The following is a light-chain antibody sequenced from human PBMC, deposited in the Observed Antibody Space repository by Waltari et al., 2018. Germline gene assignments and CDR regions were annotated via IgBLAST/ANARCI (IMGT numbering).Light chain of an antibody. Sequence: QSALTQPPSASGSPGQSVTISCTGTSSDVGDYNYVSWYQQHPGKAPKLMIFEVSKRPSGVPDRFSGSKSGNTASLTVSGLQAEDEADYYCSSYAGSNNVGFGGGTKLTVL. CDR3: SSYAGSNNVG. CDR1: SSDVGDYNY. J-gene: IGLJ2*01. CDR2: EVS. V-gene: IGLV2-8*01.